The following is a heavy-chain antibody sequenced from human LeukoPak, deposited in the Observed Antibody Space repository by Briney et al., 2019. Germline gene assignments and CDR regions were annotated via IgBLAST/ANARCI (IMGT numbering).Heavy chain of an antibody. CDR2: INHSGST. D-gene: IGHD6-19*01. CDR1: GGSFSVNY. CDR3: ARVYSSGWYRDY. V-gene: IGHV4-34*01. Sequence: SETLSLTCGVYGGSFSVNYWSWIRQPPGKGLDWIGEINHSGSTNYYPSLKSRVTISLDTSKNQFSLKLSSVTAADTAVYYCARVYSSGWYRDYWGQGTLVTVSS. J-gene: IGHJ4*02.